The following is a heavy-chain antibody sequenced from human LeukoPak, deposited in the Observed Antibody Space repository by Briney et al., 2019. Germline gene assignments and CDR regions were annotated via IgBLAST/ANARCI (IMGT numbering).Heavy chain of an antibody. Sequence: GGSLRLSCAASGFTFSIYGMSWVRQAPGQGLEWVACMKADRSVTHFPDSVEGRFTISRDTAKNTLYMQMNSLRADDTAVYYCARWDAYCSASRCYSVVFAFDIWGQGTMWTVSS. CDR2: MKADRSVT. V-gene: IGHV3-7*03. J-gene: IGHJ3*02. D-gene: IGHD2-15*01. CDR3: ARWDAYCSASRCYSVVFAFDI. CDR1: GFTFSIYG.